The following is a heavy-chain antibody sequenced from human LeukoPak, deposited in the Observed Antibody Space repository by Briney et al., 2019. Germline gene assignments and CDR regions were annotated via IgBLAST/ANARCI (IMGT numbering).Heavy chain of an antibody. Sequence: GGSLTLSCPASGFTFSNAWMSWVRQAPGKGHEWVGRIKSKTDDGTTDYAAPVKGRFTISRDDSKNTLYLQMNSLKTEGTAVYYCTTDASDIVVVGYYYGMDVWGQGTTVTVSS. J-gene: IGHJ6*02. CDR2: IKSKTDDGTT. CDR1: GFTFSNAW. V-gene: IGHV3-15*01. CDR3: TTDASDIVVVGYYYGMDV. D-gene: IGHD2-15*01.